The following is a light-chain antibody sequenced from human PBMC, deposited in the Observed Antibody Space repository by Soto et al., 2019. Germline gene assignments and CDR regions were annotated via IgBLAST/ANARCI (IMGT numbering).Light chain of an antibody. J-gene: IGKJ1*01. CDR2: YTS. CDR1: QYVGTR. V-gene: IGKV3-11*01. Sequence: EIVLTQSPATLSSSPGETATLSCRASQYVGTRLAWYQHKPGQAPRLLIYYTSNRATDIPARFSGSGSGTDFTLTINSLAPEDFAIYYCHQRQSWPRTFGQGTKV. CDR3: HQRQSWPRT.